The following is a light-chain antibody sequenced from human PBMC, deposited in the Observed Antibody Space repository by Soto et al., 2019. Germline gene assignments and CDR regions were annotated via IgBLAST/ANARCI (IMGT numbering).Light chain of an antibody. CDR3: QQYGCSPIT. Sequence: EVVMTQTPAILSVSPGERVALSCRASQSVSINLAWIQQKHGQXPRXXIIGASTRATGVPDRFSAIASGTAGTLTISRLEPEDGEVYYGQQYGCSPITFGQGTRLDI. CDR2: GAS. J-gene: IGKJ5*01. V-gene: IGKV3-20*01. CDR1: QSVSIN.